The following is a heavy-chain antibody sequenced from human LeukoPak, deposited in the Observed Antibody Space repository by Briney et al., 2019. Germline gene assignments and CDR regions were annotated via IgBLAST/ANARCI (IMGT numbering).Heavy chain of an antibody. CDR1: GSTFSSYS. J-gene: IGHJ3*02. D-gene: IGHD2-15*01. CDR3: ATYCSGGSCNTYDAFDI. V-gene: IGHV3-21*01. CDR2: ISSSSSYI. Sequence: AGGSLRLSCAASGSTFSSYSMNWVRQAPGKGLEWVSSISSSSSYIYYADSVKGRFTISRDNAKNSLYLQMSSLRAEDTAVYYCATYCSGGSCNTYDAFDIWGQGTMVTVSS.